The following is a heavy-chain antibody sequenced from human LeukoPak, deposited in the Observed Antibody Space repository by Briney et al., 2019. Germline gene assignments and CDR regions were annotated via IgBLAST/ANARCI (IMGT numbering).Heavy chain of an antibody. D-gene: IGHD3-16*02. CDR2: INPSGGST. Sequence: ASVKVSCKASGYIFTSYFMHWVRQAPGQGLEWMGLINPSGGSTRYAQKFQGRVTMTRDMSTSTVYMELSSLRSEDTAVYYCARADYDYVWGSYRQYYFDYWGQGTLVTVSS. CDR1: GYIFTSYF. J-gene: IGHJ4*02. V-gene: IGHV1-46*01. CDR3: ARADYDYVWGSYRQYYFDY.